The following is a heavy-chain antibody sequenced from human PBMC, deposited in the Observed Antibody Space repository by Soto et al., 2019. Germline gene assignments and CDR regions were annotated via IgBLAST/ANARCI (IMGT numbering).Heavy chain of an antibody. D-gene: IGHD6-19*01. CDR2: INHSGST. CDR1: GGSFSSYY. V-gene: IGHV4-34*01. Sequence: SETLSLTCAVYGGSFSSYYWSWIRQPPGKGLEWIGGINHSGSTNNNPYLKSRVTVSVDTSKTQFSRKLSSGTAAETAVYYCARRGEGPTSSGLRRRYYGMDVWGQGTTVTAP. J-gene: IGHJ6*02. CDR3: ARRGEGPTSSGLRRRYYGMDV.